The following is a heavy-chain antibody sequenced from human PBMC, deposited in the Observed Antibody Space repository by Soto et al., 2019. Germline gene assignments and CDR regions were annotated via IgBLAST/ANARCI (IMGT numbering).Heavy chain of an antibody. CDR3: ASGQGYSSGWSFDY. CDR2: IIPIFGTA. Sequence: SVKVSCKASGGTFSSYAISWVRQAPGQGLEWMGGIIPIFGTANYAQKFQGRVTITADESTSTAYMELSSLRSEDTAVYYCASGQGYSSGWSFDYSGQGTLVTVSS. CDR1: GGTFSSYA. D-gene: IGHD6-13*01. J-gene: IGHJ4*02. V-gene: IGHV1-69*13.